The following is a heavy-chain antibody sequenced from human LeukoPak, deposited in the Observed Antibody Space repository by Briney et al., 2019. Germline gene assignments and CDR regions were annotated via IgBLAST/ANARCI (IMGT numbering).Heavy chain of an antibody. Sequence: GGSLRLSCAASGFTFDYSAMTWVRQAPEKGLEWVSTINTGDIAFYANSVKGRFTISRDNSKNALFLQMNSLRAEDTAIYYCVKGGFTYYDDWGQGTLVTVSS. D-gene: IGHD3-22*01. CDR2: INTGDIA. J-gene: IGHJ4*02. V-gene: IGHV3-23*01. CDR3: VKGGFTYYDD. CDR1: GFTFDYSA.